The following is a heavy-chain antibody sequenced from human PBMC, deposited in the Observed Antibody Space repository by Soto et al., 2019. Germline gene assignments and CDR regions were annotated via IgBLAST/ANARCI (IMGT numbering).Heavy chain of an antibody. D-gene: IGHD6-13*01. V-gene: IGHV4-39*01. J-gene: IGHJ4*02. Sequence: SETLSLTCTVSGGSINNNYYYWGRVRQPPGKGLEWIASISRSGTTNYNPSLKSRVTISVDTSKNQFSLKLSSVTAADTAVYYCARHGEHSSSWYFDFWGQGPLVTVSS. CDR2: ISRSGTT. CDR1: GGSINNNYYY. CDR3: ARHGEHSSSWYFDF.